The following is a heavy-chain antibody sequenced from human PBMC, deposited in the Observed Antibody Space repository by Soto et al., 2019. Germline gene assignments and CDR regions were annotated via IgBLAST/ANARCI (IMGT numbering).Heavy chain of an antibody. CDR3: AKEVWGLYTFGRPLDN. D-gene: IGHD3-16*01. Sequence: QAHLVESGGRVVQPGRSLRLSCAASGFNFSKFGMYWVRQAPGKGLEWVAVIWYDGSQKYHADSVKGRFTISRDNSNNTLYLQMSSLRAEDTAVYYCAKEVWGLYTFGRPLDNWGHGTLVTVSS. V-gene: IGHV3-33*07. CDR1: GFNFSKFG. J-gene: IGHJ4*01. CDR2: IWYDGSQK.